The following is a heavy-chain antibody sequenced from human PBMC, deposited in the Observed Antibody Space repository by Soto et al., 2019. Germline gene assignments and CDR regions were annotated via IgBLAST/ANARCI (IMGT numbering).Heavy chain of an antibody. V-gene: IGHV3-23*01. CDR1: GFTFSSYA. D-gene: IGHD6-19*01. J-gene: IGHJ3*02. CDR3: AKASTLYSSGENDAFDI. Sequence: GGSLRLSCAASGFTFSSYAMSWVRQAPGKGLEWVSAISGSGGSTDYADSVKGRFTISRENSKNTLYLQMNSLRAEDTAVYYCAKASTLYSSGENDAFDIWGQGTMVTVSS. CDR2: ISGSGGST.